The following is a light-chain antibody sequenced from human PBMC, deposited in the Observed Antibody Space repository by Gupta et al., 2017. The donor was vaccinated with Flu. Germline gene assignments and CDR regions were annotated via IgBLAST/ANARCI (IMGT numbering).Light chain of an antibody. CDR1: SSDIGGYSH. V-gene: IGLV2-11*01. Sequence: VTLSCTVTSSDIGGYSHVPWCQQHPGNAPKLLIYDVTKRPSGVPDRFSGSKSGNTASLTISGLQGEDDADYYCCSYADSYTFVVFGGGTKLPVL. CDR3: CSYADSYTFVV. J-gene: IGLJ2*01. CDR2: DVT.